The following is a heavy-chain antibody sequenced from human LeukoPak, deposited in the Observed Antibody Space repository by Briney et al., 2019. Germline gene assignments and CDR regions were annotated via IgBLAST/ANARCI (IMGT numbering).Heavy chain of an antibody. V-gene: IGHV3-53*01. CDR3: ARVRYSGVGGRFDAFDI. J-gene: IGHJ3*02. CDR1: GFTVSSNY. Sequence: PGGSLRLSCAASGFTVSSNYMSWVRQAPGKGLEWVSVIYSGGSTYYADSVKGRFTISRDNSKNTLYLQMNSLKTEDTAVYYCARVRYSGVGGRFDAFDIWGQGTMVTVSS. CDR2: IYSGGST. D-gene: IGHD1-26*01.